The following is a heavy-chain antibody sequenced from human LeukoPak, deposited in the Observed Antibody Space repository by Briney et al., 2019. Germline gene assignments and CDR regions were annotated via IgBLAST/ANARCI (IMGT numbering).Heavy chain of an antibody. D-gene: IGHD3-22*01. Sequence: GRSLRLSCAASGFTFSSYGMHWVRQAPGKGLEWVAVISYDGSNKYYADSVKGRFTISRDNSKNTLYVQMNSLRAEDTAVYYCAKDRQSRGSLGFDYWGQGALVIVSS. CDR2: ISYDGSNK. J-gene: IGHJ4*02. CDR3: AKDRQSRGSLGFDY. CDR1: GFTFSSYG. V-gene: IGHV3-30*18.